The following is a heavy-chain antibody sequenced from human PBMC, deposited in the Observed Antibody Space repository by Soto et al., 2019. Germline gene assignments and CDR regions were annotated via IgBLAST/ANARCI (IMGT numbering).Heavy chain of an antibody. D-gene: IGHD2-15*01. CDR1: GGTFSSYA. J-gene: IGHJ4*02. V-gene: IGHV1-69*13. Sequence: SVKVSCKASGGTFSSYAISWVLQAPGQGLEWMGGIIPIFGTANYAQKFQGRVTITADESTSTAYMELSSLRSEDTAVYYCARDRCSGGSCYSMCYFDYWCQGILVTVSS. CDR3: ARDRCSGGSCYSMCYFDY. CDR2: IIPIFGTA.